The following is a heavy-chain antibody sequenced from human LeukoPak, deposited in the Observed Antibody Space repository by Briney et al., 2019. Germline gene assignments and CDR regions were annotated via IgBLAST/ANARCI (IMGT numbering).Heavy chain of an antibody. Sequence: SQTLSLTCTVSGGSISSGSYYWSWIRQPAGKGLEWIGRIYTSGSTNYNPSLKSRVTISVGTSKNQFSLKLSSVTAADTAVYYCASSGYSSGWYTYYFDYWGQGTLVTVSS. CDR3: ASSGYSSGWYTYYFDY. CDR1: GGSISSGSYY. V-gene: IGHV4-61*02. CDR2: IYTSGST. J-gene: IGHJ4*02. D-gene: IGHD6-19*01.